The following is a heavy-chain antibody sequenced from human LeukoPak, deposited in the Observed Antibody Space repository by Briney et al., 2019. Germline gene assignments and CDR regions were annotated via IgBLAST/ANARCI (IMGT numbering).Heavy chain of an antibody. CDR3: WGLWSGYSRVVDY. D-gene: IGHD3-3*01. CDR2: IIPIFGTA. V-gene: IGHV1-69*01. CDR1: GGTFSSYA. J-gene: IGHJ4*02. Sequence: SVRVSCKASGGTFSSYAISWVRQAPGQGLEWMGGIIPIFGTANYAQKFQGRVTITADESTSTAYMELSSLRSEDTAVYYCWGLWSGYSRVVDYWGQGTLVTISS.